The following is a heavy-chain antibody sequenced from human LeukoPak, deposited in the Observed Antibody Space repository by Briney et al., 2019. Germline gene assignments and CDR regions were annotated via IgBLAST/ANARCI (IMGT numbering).Heavy chain of an antibody. CDR1: GGSFSGYC. Sequence: SETLSLTCAVYGGSFSGYCWSWLRQPPGKGLEWIGEINHSGSTNYNPSLKSRVTISVDTSKNQFSLKLSSVTAADTAVYYCARRGSVPAAMPYDYWGQGTLVTVSS. CDR3: ARRGSVPAAMPYDY. J-gene: IGHJ4*02. CDR2: INHSGST. D-gene: IGHD2-2*01. V-gene: IGHV4-34*01.